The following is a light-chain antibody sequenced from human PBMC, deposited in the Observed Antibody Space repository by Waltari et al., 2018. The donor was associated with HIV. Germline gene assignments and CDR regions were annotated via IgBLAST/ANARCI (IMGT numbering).Light chain of an antibody. J-gene: IGKJ1*01. V-gene: IGKV3-15*01. Sequence: EIVMTQSPATMSVSQGERATLSCRASQSVSSNLAWYQQKPGQAPRRLIYGASTRATGIPSRFSGSGSGTEFTLTISSLQSEDFAVYYCQQYNNWPRTFGQWTKVEIK. CDR3: QQYNNWPRT. CDR2: GAS. CDR1: QSVSSN.